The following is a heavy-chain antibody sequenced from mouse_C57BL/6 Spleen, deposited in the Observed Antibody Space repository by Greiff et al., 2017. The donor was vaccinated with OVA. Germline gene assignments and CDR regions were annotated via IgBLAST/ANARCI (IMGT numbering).Heavy chain of an antibody. D-gene: IGHD1-1*01. Sequence: EAGGGLVQPKGSLTLSCAASGFRFNTYAMNWVRQAPGKGLEWVARIRSKSNNYATYYADSVKDRFTISRDDSESMLYLQMNNLKTEDTAMYYCVRLDYGSFAYWGQGTLVTVSA. V-gene: IGHV10-1*01. J-gene: IGHJ3*01. CDR1: GFRFNTYA. CDR2: IRSKSNNYAT. CDR3: VRLDYGSFAY.